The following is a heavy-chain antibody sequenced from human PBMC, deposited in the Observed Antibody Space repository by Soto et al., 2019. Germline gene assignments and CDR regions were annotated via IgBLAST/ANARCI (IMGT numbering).Heavy chain of an antibody. CDR1: GFTFSSYA. V-gene: IGHV3-30-3*01. J-gene: IGHJ4*02. Sequence: QVQLVESGGGVVQPGRSLRLSCAASGFTFSSYAMHWVRQAPGKGLEWVAVISYDGSNKYYADSVKGRFTISRDNSKNTLYLQMNSXXAXDXAXYYXXXGXXXHXXMXADYWGQGTLVTVSS. CDR2: ISYDGSNK. CDR3: XXGXXXHXXMXADY.